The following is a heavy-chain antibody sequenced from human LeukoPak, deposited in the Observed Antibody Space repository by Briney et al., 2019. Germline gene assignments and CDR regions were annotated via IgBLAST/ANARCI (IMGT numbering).Heavy chain of an antibody. CDR2: IYYSGST. V-gene: IGHV4-59*12. J-gene: IGHJ6*02. CDR3: ASSSTYGDPAHYYYYGMDV. Sequence: SETLSLTCTVSGGSLSSYYWSWIRQPPGKGLEWIGYIYYSGSTNYNPSLKSRVTISVDTSKNQFSLKLSSVTAADTAVYYCASSSTYGDPAHYYYYGMDVWGQGTTVTVSS. CDR1: GGSLSSYY. D-gene: IGHD4-17*01.